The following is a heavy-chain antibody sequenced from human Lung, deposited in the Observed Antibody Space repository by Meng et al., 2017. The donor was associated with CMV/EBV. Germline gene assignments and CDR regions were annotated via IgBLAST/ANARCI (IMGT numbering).Heavy chain of an antibody. D-gene: IGHD5-18*01. CDR3: ARDRERGYSYGIIDY. Sequence: ASVKVSCQTSGYTFTSYYMHWVRQAPGQGLEWMGIINPSGGSTSYAQKLQGRVTMTRDTSTSTVYMELSSLRSEDTAVYYCARDRERGYSYGIIDYWGQGTLVTVSS. V-gene: IGHV1-46*01. CDR1: GYTFTSYY. J-gene: IGHJ4*02. CDR2: INPSGGST.